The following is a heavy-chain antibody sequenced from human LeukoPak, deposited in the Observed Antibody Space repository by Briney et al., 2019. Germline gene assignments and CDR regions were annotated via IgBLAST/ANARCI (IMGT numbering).Heavy chain of an antibody. Sequence: QLGGSLRLSCAASGFTFSSYAMSWVRQAPGKGLEWVSAISGSGGSTYYADSVKGRFTISRDNSKNTLYLQMNSLRAEDTAVYYCARPMTYYYDSSGYFLPDYWGQGTLVTVSS. V-gene: IGHV3-23*01. J-gene: IGHJ4*02. CDR2: ISGSGGST. CDR3: ARPMTYYYDSSGYFLPDY. CDR1: GFTFSSYA. D-gene: IGHD3-22*01.